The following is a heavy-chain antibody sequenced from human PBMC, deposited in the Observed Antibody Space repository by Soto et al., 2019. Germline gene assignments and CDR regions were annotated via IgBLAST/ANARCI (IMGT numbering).Heavy chain of an antibody. V-gene: IGHV3-23*01. J-gene: IGHJ3*02. Sequence: GGSLRLSCAASGFTFSSYAMSWVRQAPGKGLEWVSAISGSGGSTYYADSVKGRFTISRDNSKNTLYLQMNSLRAEDTAVYYCAKEGPVDTAMWGAFDIWGQGTMVTVSS. D-gene: IGHD5-18*01. CDR1: GFTFSSYA. CDR2: ISGSGGST. CDR3: AKEGPVDTAMWGAFDI.